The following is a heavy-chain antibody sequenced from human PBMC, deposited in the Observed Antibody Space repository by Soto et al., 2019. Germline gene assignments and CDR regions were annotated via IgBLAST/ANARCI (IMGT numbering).Heavy chain of an antibody. J-gene: IGHJ4*02. CDR3: AKGPDNPGSGYPEYYDY. CDR2: ISWNSGSI. Sequence: PGGSLRLSCAASGFTFDDYAMHWVRQAPGKGLEWVSGISWNSGSIGYADSVKGRFTISRDNAKNSLYLQMNSLRAEDTALYYCAKGPDNPGSGYPEYYDYWGQGTLVTVSS. D-gene: IGHD3-22*01. V-gene: IGHV3-9*01. CDR1: GFTFDDYA.